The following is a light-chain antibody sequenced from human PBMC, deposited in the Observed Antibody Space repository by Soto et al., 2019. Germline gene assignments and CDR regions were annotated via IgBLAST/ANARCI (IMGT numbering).Light chain of an antibody. CDR1: QSVSSN. CDR2: GAS. Sequence: EIVMTQSPATLSVSPGERATLSCRASQSVSSNLAWYQQKTGQAPRLLIYGASTRATGIAARFSGSGSGTEFILTISSLWPAQSAVYTYQQYNNRPPLTFGGGTKVEIK. V-gene: IGKV3-15*01. J-gene: IGKJ4*01. CDR3: QQYNNRPPLT.